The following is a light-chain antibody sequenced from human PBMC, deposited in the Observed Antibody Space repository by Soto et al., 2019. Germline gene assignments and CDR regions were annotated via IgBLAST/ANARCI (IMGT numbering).Light chain of an antibody. V-gene: IGKV1-5*01. Sequence: DIQMTQSPSTLSASVGDRVTITCRASQSISSWLAWYQQKPGKAPKLMIYDASSLASGVPSRFSGSGSGTEFNLTISSLQPDDFATYYCQQYSSYSGTCGQGTKLEIK. CDR2: DAS. CDR3: QQYSSYSGT. CDR1: QSISSW. J-gene: IGKJ2*02.